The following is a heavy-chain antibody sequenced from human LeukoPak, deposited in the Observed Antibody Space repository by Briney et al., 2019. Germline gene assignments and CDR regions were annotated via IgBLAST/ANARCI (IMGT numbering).Heavy chain of an antibody. D-gene: IGHD2-15*01. CDR3: ARKVVAATVDWFDP. CDR2: INPNSGGT. CDR1: GYTFIGYY. V-gene: IGHV1-2*02. Sequence: ASVKVSCKASGYTFIGYYMNWVRQAPGQGLEWMGWINPNSGGTNYAQKFQGRVTMTRDTSISTAYMELSRLRSDDTAVYYCARKVVAATVDWFDPWGQGTLVTVSS. J-gene: IGHJ5*02.